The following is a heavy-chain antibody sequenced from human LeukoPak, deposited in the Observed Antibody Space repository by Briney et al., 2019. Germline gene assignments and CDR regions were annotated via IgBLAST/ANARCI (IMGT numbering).Heavy chain of an antibody. D-gene: IGHD6-19*01. Sequence: SVKVSCKASGGTFSSYAISWVRQAPGQGLEWMGGIIPIFGTANHAQKFQGRVTITTDESTSTAYMELSSLRSEDTAVYYCARTMYSSGWFFDYWGQGTLVTVSS. CDR2: IIPIFGTA. J-gene: IGHJ4*02. V-gene: IGHV1-69*05. CDR3: ARTMYSSGWFFDY. CDR1: GGTFSSYA.